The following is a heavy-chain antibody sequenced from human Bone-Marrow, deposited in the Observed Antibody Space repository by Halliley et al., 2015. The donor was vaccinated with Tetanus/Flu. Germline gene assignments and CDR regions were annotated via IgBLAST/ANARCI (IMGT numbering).Heavy chain of an antibody. D-gene: IGHD3-16*01. V-gene: IGHV3-33*01. Sequence: SLRLSCAASGFTFSSHGMHWVRQGPGKGLEWVAVIWYDATSKFYADSVKGRFTVSRDNTKNTLYLQMNSLRVEDTAVYYCARDFGDEFLYGMDVWGQGTTVTVSS. J-gene: IGHJ6*02. CDR1: GFTFSSHG. CDR2: IWYDATSK. CDR3: ARDFGDEFLYGMDV.